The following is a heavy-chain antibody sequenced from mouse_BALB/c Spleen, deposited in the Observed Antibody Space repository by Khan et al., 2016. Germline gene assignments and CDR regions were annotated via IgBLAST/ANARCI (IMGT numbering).Heavy chain of an antibody. CDR1: GFSFTSYG. CDR2: IWAGGST. D-gene: IGHD1-3*01. V-gene: IGHV2-9*02. J-gene: IGHJ2*01. CDR3: ARLEDI. Sequence: QVQLKESGPGLVAPSQSLSITCTVSGFSFTSYGVHWVRQPPGKGLEWLGVIWAGGSTNYNSALMSRVSKSNNNSNSQVFIKMNSQQTDDTAMYYCARLEDIWGQGTTLTVSS.